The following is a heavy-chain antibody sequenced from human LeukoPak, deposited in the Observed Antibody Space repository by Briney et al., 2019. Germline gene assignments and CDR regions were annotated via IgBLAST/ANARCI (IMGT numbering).Heavy chain of an antibody. V-gene: IGHV4-39*07. CDR1: GDSITGYY. Sequence: SETLSLTCTVSGDSITGYYWGWIRQPPGKGLEWIGNIYYTGNTYYNASLKSRVTIPVDTSKNQFSLKLSSVTAADTAVYYCARVRKGDYASHYYYYYYMDVWGKGTTVTVSS. J-gene: IGHJ6*03. CDR2: IYYTGNT. CDR3: ARVRKGDYASHYYYYYYMDV. D-gene: IGHD4-17*01.